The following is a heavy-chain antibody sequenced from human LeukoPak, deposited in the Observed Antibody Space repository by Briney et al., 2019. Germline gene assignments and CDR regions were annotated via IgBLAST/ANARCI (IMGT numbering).Heavy chain of an antibody. CDR3: ARARRRYDTSANRYYYYMDV. D-gene: IGHD3-22*01. V-gene: IGHV4-34*01. CDR1: GGSFSGYS. Sequence: SETLSLTCTVYGGSFSGYSWSWIRQPPGKGLEWIGEINYSGSTKNNPSLKSRVSISLDTSKSQSSLKMRYMTAADTAVYYCARARRRYDTSANRYYYYMDVWDKGTTVTDSS. CDR2: INYSGST. J-gene: IGHJ6*03.